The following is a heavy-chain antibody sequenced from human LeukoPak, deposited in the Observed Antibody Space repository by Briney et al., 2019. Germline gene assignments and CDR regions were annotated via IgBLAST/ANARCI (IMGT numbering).Heavy chain of an antibody. D-gene: IGHD2-15*01. CDR2: ISYDGSNK. Sequence: PGRSLRLSCAASGFTFSSYAMHWVRQAPGKGLKWVAVISYDGSNKYYADSVKGRFTISRDNSKNTLYLQMNSLRAEDTAVYYCAREARGGNFDYWGQGTLVTVSS. CDR1: GFTFSSYA. CDR3: AREARGGNFDY. V-gene: IGHV3-30-3*01. J-gene: IGHJ4*02.